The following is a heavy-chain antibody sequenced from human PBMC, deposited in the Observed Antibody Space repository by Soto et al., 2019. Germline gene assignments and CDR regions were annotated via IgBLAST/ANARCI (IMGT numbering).Heavy chain of an antibody. Sequence: SETLSLTCTVSGGSISSYYWSWIRQPPGKGLEWIGYIYYSGSTNYNPSLKSRVTISVDTSKNQFSLKLSSVTAADTAVYYCARAHTPGGWSANWFDPGGQGPLVNVSP. CDR1: GGSISSYY. CDR2: IYYSGST. D-gene: IGHD6-19*01. CDR3: ARAHTPGGWSANWFDP. J-gene: IGHJ5*02. V-gene: IGHV4-59*01.